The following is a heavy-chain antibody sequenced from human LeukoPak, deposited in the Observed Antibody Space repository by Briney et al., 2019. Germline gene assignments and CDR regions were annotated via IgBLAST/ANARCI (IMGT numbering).Heavy chain of an antibody. J-gene: IGHJ5*02. CDR1: GYTFSNYD. CDR3: ATLSGWGRSWLDP. V-gene: IGHV1-8*01. Sequence: ASVKVSCKASGYTFSNYDINWVRQATGQGLEWMGWMNPNSGNTGYAQKFQGRVTMTSNTSISTAYMDLNSLRSEDTAVYYCATLSGWGRSWLDPWGQGTLVTVSS. D-gene: IGHD1-26*01. CDR2: MNPNSGNT.